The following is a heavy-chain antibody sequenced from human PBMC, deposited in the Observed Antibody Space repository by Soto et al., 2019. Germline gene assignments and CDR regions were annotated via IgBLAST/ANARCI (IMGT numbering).Heavy chain of an antibody. D-gene: IGHD2-2*01. CDR1: GFTFTSSD. V-gene: IGHV1-58*01. CDR2: IVVGSGNT. CDR3: AAGPQYEFDY. Sequence: SVKVSCKASGFTFTSSDVQWVRQARGQRLEWIGWIVVGSGNTNYAQKFQERVTITRDMSTSTAYMELSSLRSEDTAVYYCAAGPQYEFDYWGQGTLVTVSS. J-gene: IGHJ4*02.